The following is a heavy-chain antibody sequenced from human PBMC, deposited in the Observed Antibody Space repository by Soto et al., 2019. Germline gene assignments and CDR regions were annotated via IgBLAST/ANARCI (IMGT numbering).Heavy chain of an antibody. V-gene: IGHV3-21*03. D-gene: IGHD6-19*01. CDR3: VTDRLATRSPRNNDY. J-gene: IGHJ4*02. CDR1: GFTFTRYS. Sequence: GGSLRLSCAASGFTFTRYSMNWVRQAPGKGLEWVSSISSTTNYIYYGDSMKGRFTISRDNAKNSLYLEMNNLKAEDTAVYYCVTDRLATRSPRNNDYWGQGTLVTVSS. CDR2: ISSTTNYI.